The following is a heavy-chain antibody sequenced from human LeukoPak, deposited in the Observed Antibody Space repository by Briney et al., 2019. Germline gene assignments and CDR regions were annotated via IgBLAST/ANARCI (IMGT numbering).Heavy chain of an antibody. J-gene: IGHJ4*02. V-gene: IGHV4-61*02. D-gene: IGHD6-13*01. CDR1: GGSISSGSYY. Sequence: SETLSLTYTVSGGSISSGSYYWSWIRQPAGKGLEWIGRIYTSGSTNYNPSLKSRVTISIDTSKNQFSLKLSSVTAADTAVYYCARDLGYSSSWYNYWGQGTLVTVSS. CDR3: ARDLGYSSSWYNY. CDR2: IYTSGST.